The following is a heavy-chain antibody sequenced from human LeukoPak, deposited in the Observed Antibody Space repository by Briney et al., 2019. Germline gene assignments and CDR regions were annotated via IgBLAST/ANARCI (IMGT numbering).Heavy chain of an antibody. Sequence: ASVKVSCKASGHTFTGYYMHWVRQAPGQGLELMGWINPDSGGTNYAQKFQGRVTMTRDTSISTAYMELSRLRSDDTAVYYCARDLGGNPSYYFDYWGQGTLVTVSS. CDR1: GHTFTGYY. V-gene: IGHV1-2*02. J-gene: IGHJ4*02. CDR2: INPDSGGT. D-gene: IGHD3-16*01. CDR3: ARDLGGNPSYYFDY.